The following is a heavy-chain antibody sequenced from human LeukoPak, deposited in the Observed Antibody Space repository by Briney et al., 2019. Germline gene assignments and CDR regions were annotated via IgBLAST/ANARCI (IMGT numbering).Heavy chain of an antibody. V-gene: IGHV3-30*02. J-gene: IGHJ4*02. CDR1: GFTFSSYG. CDR2: IRYDGSNK. Sequence: GGSLRLSCAASGFTFSSYGMHWVRQAPGKGLGGVAFIRYDGSNKYYADSVKGRFTISRDNSKNTLYLQMNSLRAEDTAVYYCANDGYGDYVIDYWGQGTLVTVSS. D-gene: IGHD4-17*01. CDR3: ANDGYGDYVIDY.